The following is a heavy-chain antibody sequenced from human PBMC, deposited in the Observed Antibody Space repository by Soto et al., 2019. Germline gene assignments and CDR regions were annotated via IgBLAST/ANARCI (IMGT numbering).Heavy chain of an antibody. D-gene: IGHD3-22*01. J-gene: IGHJ4*02. CDR1: GFTLSNHC. V-gene: IGHV3-74*01. CDR2: INNDGTNT. Sequence: GGSLRLSCAASGFTLSNHCMHWVRQAPGKGLVWVSRINNDGTNTDYADSVKGRFTTSRDNAKNTVYLQVNNLRAEDTAVYYCARGSFFYETSGYYPPDYWGQGTLVTVSS. CDR3: ARGSFFYETSGYYPPDY.